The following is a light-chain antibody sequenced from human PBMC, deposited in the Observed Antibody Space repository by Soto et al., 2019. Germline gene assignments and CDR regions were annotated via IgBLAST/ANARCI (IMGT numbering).Light chain of an antibody. CDR1: SSDVGGYIY. CDR3: SSYSRTSFYV. Sequence: QSVLTQPASVSGSPGQSITISCTGTSSDVGGYIYVSWYQQHPGKAPKLMIYEVSNRPSGVSNRFSGSKSGNTASLTISGLQAEDEAVYYCSSYSRTSFYVFGTGTKVTVL. V-gene: IGLV2-14*01. J-gene: IGLJ1*01. CDR2: EVS.